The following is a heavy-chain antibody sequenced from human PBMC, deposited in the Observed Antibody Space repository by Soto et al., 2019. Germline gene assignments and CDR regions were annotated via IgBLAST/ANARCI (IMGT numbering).Heavy chain of an antibody. V-gene: IGHV4-59*01. J-gene: IGHJ4*02. D-gene: IGHD6-6*01. CDR3: AREYSSSSSFDY. Sequence: SETLSLTCTVSGGSISSYYWSWIRQPPGKGLEWIGYIYYSGSTNYNPSLKSRVTISVDTSKNQFSLKLSSVTAADTAVYYRAREYSSSSSFDYWGQGTLVTVSS. CDR2: IYYSGST. CDR1: GGSISSYY.